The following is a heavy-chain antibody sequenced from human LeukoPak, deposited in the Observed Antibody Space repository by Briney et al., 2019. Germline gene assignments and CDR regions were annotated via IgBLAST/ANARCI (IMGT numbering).Heavy chain of an antibody. D-gene: IGHD3-22*01. CDR3: ARDLYYYDSSGPFDY. J-gene: IGHJ4*02. V-gene: IGHV1-69*13. Sequence: SVKVSCKASGGTFSSYAISWVRQAPGQGLEWMGGIIPIFGTANYAQKFQGRVTITADESTSTAYMELSSLRSEDTAVYYCARDLYYYDSSGPFDYWGQGTLITVSS. CDR2: IIPIFGTA. CDR1: GGTFSSYA.